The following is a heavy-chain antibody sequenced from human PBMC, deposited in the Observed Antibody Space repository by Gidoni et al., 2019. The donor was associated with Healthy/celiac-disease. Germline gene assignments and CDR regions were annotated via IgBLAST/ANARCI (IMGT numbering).Heavy chain of an antibody. J-gene: IGHJ3*02. CDR3: AREGVVVPAAIITHAFDI. V-gene: IGHV4-4*02. D-gene: IGHD2-2*02. CDR1: GCSIRSITW. Sequence: QVQLQESGPGLVKPSCTLSLTCAVSGCSIRSITWWSWVRQPPGKGLEWIGEIYHSGSTNYNPSLKSRVTISVDKSKNQFSLRLSSVTAADTAVYYCAREGVVVPAAIITHAFDIWGQGTMVTVSS. CDR2: IYHSGST.